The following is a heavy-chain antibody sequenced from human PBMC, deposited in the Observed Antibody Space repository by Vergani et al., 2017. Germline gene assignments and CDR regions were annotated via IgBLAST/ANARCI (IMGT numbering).Heavy chain of an antibody. CDR2: IVGSGTTE. D-gene: IGHD4-17*01. CDR1: GFIFSDYS. Sequence: EVQLVESGGRLVQPGGSLRLSCVGSGFIFSDYSMKWVRQAPGKGLEWLSYIVGSGTTEYYAKSVRGRFLISRDNDKKLLFLEMNNLTDDDTALYYSARVFHTVEGNYGMDVWGQGTTVTVSS. V-gene: IGHV3-48*02. CDR3: ARVFHTVEGNYGMDV. J-gene: IGHJ6*02.